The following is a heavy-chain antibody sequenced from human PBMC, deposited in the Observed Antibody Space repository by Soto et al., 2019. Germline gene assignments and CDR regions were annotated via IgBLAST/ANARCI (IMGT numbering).Heavy chain of an antibody. V-gene: IGHV2-5*02. CDR3: AYLPCSGGSCDWFSFSGMDV. Sequence: QITLKESGPTLVKPTQTLTLTCTFSGFSLSTSGVGVAWIRQPPGQALEWLALIYWDDDKRYRPSLESRLTVTKDTSKDQVVLTITNMDSVDTATYYCAYLPCSGGSCDWFSFSGMDVWGQGTTVTVSS. D-gene: IGHD2-15*01. CDR2: IYWDDDK. CDR1: GFSLSTSGVG. J-gene: IGHJ6*02.